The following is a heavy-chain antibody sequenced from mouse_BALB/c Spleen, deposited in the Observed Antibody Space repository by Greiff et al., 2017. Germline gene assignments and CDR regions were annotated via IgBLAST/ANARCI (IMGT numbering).Heavy chain of an antibody. D-gene: IGHD2-2*01. V-gene: IGHV2-9*02. CDR3: ARDGYDYYAMDD. CDR2: IWAGGST. CDR1: GLSFTSYG. J-gene: IGHJ4*01. Sequence: QVQPQESGPGPVAPSQSLSITLPVSGLSFTSYGVHWVRRPAGKGLEWLGVIWAGGSTNYNSALMARLSISKDNSKSQVFLKMNSLQTDDTAMYYCARDGYDYYAMDDWGQGTSVTVSS.